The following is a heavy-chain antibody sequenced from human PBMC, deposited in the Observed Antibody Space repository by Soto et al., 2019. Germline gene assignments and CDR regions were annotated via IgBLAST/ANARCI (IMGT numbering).Heavy chain of an antibody. J-gene: IGHJ5*02. CDR3: ARSHYYDTSGP. Sequence: GGSLRLSCAASGXTFSDYYMSWIRQAPGKGLEWVSCISSSSSYTKYADSVKGRFTISRDNAKNSLYLQMNSLRAEDTAVYYCARSHYYDTSGPWGQGTLVTVSS. D-gene: IGHD3-22*01. CDR2: ISSSSSYT. V-gene: IGHV3-11*03. CDR1: GXTFSDYY.